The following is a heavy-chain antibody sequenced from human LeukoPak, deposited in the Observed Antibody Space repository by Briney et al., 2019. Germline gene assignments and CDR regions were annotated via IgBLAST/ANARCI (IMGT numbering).Heavy chain of an antibody. V-gene: IGHV3-11*01. CDR1: GFTFSDYY. D-gene: IGHD3-22*01. J-gene: IGHJ4*02. CDR3: ASGAGDYYDSSGYYY. CDR2: ISSSGSTI. Sequence: GGSLRLSCAASGFTFSDYYMGWMRQAPGKGLEWVSYISSSGSTIYYADSVKGRFTLSRDNAKNSLYLQMNSLRAEDTAVYYCASGAGDYYDSSGYYYWGQGTLVTVSS.